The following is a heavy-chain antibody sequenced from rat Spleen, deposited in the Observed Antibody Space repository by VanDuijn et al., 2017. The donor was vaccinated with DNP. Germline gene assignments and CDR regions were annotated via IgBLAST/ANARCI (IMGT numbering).Heavy chain of an antibody. CDR3: ARPTGLTHYYAMDA. J-gene: IGHJ4*01. Sequence: EVQLVESGGDLVRPGTSLKLSCTASGFTFSDYAMAWVRQAPKQGLEWVATITYDGSRPYYLDSVRGRFTLSRDNAGNTLYLQMDSLWSEDTATYYCARPTGLTHYYAMDAWGQGTSVTVSS. CDR1: GFTFSDYA. CDR2: ITYDGSRP. D-gene: IGHD1-11*01. V-gene: IGHV5S10*01.